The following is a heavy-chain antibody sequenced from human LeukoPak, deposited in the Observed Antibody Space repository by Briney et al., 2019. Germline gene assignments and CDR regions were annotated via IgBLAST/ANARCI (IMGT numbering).Heavy chain of an antibody. CDR2: ISSSSSYT. Sequence: GGSLRLSCAASGFTFSDYYMSWIRQAPGKGLEWVSYISSSSSYTDYADSVKGRFTISRDNAKNSLNLQMNSLRADDTAVYYCAKGMEAMIVPPYNYGMDVWGQGTTVTVSS. CDR3: AKGMEAMIVPPYNYGMDV. V-gene: IGHV3-11*05. D-gene: IGHD3-22*01. CDR1: GFTFSDYY. J-gene: IGHJ6*02.